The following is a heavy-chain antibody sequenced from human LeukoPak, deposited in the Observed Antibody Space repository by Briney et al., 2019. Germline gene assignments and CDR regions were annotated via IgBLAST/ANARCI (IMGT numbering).Heavy chain of an antibody. V-gene: IGHV1-2*02. D-gene: IGHD4-17*01. J-gene: IGHJ4*02. CDR3: AKHGEAAGSYFDY. CDR2: INPNSGGT. Sequence: ASVKVSCKASGYTFTGYYMHWVRQAPGQGLEWMGWINPNSGGTNYAQKFQGRVTMTRDTSISTAYMELSRLRSDDTAVYYCAKHGEAAGSYFDYWGQGTLVTVSS. CDR1: GYTFTGYY.